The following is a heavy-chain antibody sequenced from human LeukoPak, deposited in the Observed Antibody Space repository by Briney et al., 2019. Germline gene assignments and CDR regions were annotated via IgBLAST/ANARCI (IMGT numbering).Heavy chain of an antibody. CDR1: GFTVSSNY. CDR2: IYSGGST. V-gene: IGHV3-53*01. Sequence: PGGSLRLSCAASGFTVSSNYMSWVRQAPGKGLEWVSVIYSGGSTYYADSVKGRFTISRDNAKNTLYLQMNSLRAEDTAVYYCARAGAIAAAGDYWYFDLWGRGTLVTVSS. D-gene: IGHD6-13*01. J-gene: IGHJ2*01. CDR3: ARAGAIAAAGDYWYFDL.